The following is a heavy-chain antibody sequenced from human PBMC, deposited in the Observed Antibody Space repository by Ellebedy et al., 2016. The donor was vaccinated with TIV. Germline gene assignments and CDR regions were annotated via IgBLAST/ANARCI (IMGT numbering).Heavy chain of an antibody. Sequence: PGGSLRLSCAASGFTFGCCAMSWVRQAPGKGLDWVSVISNGGDTTYADSVKGLFTISRDNSKNTLYLQMNSLRADDTAIYYCAKLGGVLSWYADYWGLGTLVTVSS. CDR1: GFTFGCCA. V-gene: IGHV3-23*01. CDR3: AKLGGVLSWYADY. CDR2: ISNGGDTT. D-gene: IGHD6-13*01. J-gene: IGHJ4*02.